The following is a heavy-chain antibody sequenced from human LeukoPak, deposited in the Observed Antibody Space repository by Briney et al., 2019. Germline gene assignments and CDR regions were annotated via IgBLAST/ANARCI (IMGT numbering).Heavy chain of an antibody. CDR2: ISGHGNAV. V-gene: IGHV3-48*03. CDR3: AGALTMGYYFGY. D-gene: IGHD3-10*01. J-gene: IGHJ4*02. Sequence: GGSLRLSCAASGFTFTSLEMAWVRQAPGKGLEWLSHISGHGNAVFYADSVKGRFTISRDNAKNSVYLQMNGLRAEDTAIYFCAGALTMGYYFGYWGQGTLVTVSS. CDR1: GFTFTSLE.